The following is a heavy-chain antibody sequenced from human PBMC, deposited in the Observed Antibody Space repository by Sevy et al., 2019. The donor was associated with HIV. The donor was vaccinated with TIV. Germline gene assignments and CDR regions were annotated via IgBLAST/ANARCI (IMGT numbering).Heavy chain of an antibody. CDR1: GYSFTNYY. J-gene: IGHJ4*02. CDR3: AGVYYYGCSGPGY. Sequence: ASVKVSCKASGYSFTNYYIHWVRQAPGQGLEWMGVINPSGGSTSYAQKLQGRVTMTRDTSTITIYMELSSLRSEDTAVYYCAGVYYYGCSGPGYWGQGTLVTVSS. D-gene: IGHD3-22*01. CDR2: INPSGGST. V-gene: IGHV1-46*04.